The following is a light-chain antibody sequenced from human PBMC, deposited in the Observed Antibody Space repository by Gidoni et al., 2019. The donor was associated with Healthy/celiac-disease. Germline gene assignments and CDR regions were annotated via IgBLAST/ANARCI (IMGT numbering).Light chain of an antibody. Sequence: DIQMTQSPSSLSASVGDRVTITCRASPSISSYLNWYQQKPGKAPKLLIYASSSLQSGVTSRFSGSGSGTAFTLTISSLQPEDFATYYCQQSYSTPYTFGQGTKLEIK. V-gene: IGKV1-39*01. CDR2: ASS. CDR1: PSISSY. J-gene: IGKJ2*01. CDR3: QQSYSTPYT.